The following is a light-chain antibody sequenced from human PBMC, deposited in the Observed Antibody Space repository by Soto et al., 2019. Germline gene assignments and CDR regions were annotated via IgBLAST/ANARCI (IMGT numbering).Light chain of an antibody. Sequence: IQMTQSPSTLSASVGDRVTITCRASQSISSWLAWYQQKPGKAPKLLIYDASSLESGVPSRFSGSGSGTEFTLTISSLQPDGFATYYCQQYNSYRYTFGQGTKVDIK. CDR3: QQYNSYRYT. V-gene: IGKV1-5*01. J-gene: IGKJ2*01. CDR2: DAS. CDR1: QSISSW.